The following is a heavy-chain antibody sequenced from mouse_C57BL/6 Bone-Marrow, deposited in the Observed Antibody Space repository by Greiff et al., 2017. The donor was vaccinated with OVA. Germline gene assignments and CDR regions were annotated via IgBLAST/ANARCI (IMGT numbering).Heavy chain of an antibody. CDR3: ARQSPHYYGSSYEAWFAY. Sequence: QVQLKQSGPGLVQPSQSLSITCTVSGFSLTSYGVHWVRQSPGKGLEWLGVIWSGGSTDYNAAFISRLSISKDNSKSQVFFKMNSLQADDTAIYYCARQSPHYYGSSYEAWFAYWGQGTLVTVSA. D-gene: IGHD1-1*01. CDR1: GFSLTSYG. V-gene: IGHV2-2*01. CDR2: IWSGGST. J-gene: IGHJ3*01.